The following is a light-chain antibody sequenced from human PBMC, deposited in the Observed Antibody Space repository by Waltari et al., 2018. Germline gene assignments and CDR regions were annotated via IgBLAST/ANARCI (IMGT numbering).Light chain of an antibody. CDR1: QSVLYSSNNMNY. CDR3: QQYYSTPPA. Sequence: DIVVTQSPDSVAVSLGERATINCKSSQSVLYSSNNMNYLAWYQQKPGQPPRLLIYWASTRESGVPDRFSGSGSGTDFTLTINTLQAEDMAVYDCQQYYSTPPAFGQGTRVEI. CDR2: WAS. V-gene: IGKV4-1*01. J-gene: IGKJ1*01.